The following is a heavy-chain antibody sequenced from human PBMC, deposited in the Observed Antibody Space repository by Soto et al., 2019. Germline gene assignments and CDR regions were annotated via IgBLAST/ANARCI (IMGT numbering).Heavy chain of an antibody. CDR1: GYSFTSSW. D-gene: IGHD6-6*01. Sequence: GESLKISCKGSGYSFTSSWIGWVLQMPGKGLEWMGIIYPGDSDTRYSPSFQVQVTFSPKKSTTPASLQWGSRKASGPAFYYCARGAPTFEYSSSWGVIYGRDFWGKGPTVPVSS. CDR3: ARGAPTFEYSSSWGVIYGRDF. V-gene: IGHV5-51*01. J-gene: IGHJ6*04. CDR2: IYPGDSDT.